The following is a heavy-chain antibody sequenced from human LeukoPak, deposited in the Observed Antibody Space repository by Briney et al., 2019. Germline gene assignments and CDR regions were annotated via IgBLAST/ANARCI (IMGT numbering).Heavy chain of an antibody. CDR1: GFIFSTYV. CDR3: ARVQYSSSWEFDY. D-gene: IGHD6-13*01. Sequence: GGTLRLSCAASGFIFSTYVMTWVRQAPGKGLEWVSSINDGGGSTYYADSVKGRFTISRDNSKSTVYLQMNSLRAEDTAVYYCARVQYSSSWEFDYWGQGTLVTVSS. J-gene: IGHJ4*02. V-gene: IGHV3-23*01. CDR2: INDGGGST.